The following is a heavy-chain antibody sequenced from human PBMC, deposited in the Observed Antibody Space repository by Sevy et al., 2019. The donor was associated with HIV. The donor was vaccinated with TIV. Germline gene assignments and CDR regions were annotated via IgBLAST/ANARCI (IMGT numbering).Heavy chain of an antibody. Sequence: GGSLRLSCAASGFSFRTYGMHWVRPAPGKGLEWVAVISNDGTNKYYGDSVKGRVTIYRDNSKNAVYLEMNSLRAEDTAVYYCAKDLGVVIGEYYHYYGMDVWGQGTTVTVSS. CDR3: AKDLGVVIGEYYHYYGMDV. D-gene: IGHD2-21*01. V-gene: IGHV3-30*18. J-gene: IGHJ6*02. CDR1: GFSFRTYG. CDR2: ISNDGTNK.